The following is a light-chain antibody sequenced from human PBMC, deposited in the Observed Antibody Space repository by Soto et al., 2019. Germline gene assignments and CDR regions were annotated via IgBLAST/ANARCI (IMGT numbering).Light chain of an antibody. CDR3: QQYYSYPFT. Sequence: AIRMTQSPSSFSASTGDRVTITCRASQGISSYLAWYQQKPGKAPKLLIYAASTWQSGAPSRFSGSGSGTDFTLTISSLPSEVFATYYCQQYYSYPFTFGPGTKVDIK. J-gene: IGKJ3*01. CDR2: AAS. CDR1: QGISSY. V-gene: IGKV1-8*01.